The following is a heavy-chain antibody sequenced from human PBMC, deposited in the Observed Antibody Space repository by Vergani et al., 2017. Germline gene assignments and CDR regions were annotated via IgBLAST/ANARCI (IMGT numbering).Heavy chain of an antibody. Sequence: EVQLLESGGGLVQPGGSLRLSCAASGFTFRSYAMSWVRQAPGKGLEWVSAISGSGGSTYYADSGKGRFTISRDNAKNTLYLQMNSLRAEDTAVYYCAKSGRMGAAAAPDFDYWGQGTLVTVSS. CDR3: AKSGRMGAAAAPDFDY. J-gene: IGHJ4*02. V-gene: IGHV3-23*01. D-gene: IGHD6-13*01. CDR1: GFTFRSYA. CDR2: ISGSGGST.